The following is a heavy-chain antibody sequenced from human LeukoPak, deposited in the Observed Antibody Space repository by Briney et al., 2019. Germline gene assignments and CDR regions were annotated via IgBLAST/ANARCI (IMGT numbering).Heavy chain of an antibody. CDR3: ARESHTRAFDI. Sequence: GGSLRLSCAASGFPFSSYAMYWVRQAPGKGLEWVAFISFDGGIKYYADSVKGRFTISRDNSKDTLYLQMNSLRAEDTALYYCARESHTRAFDIWGQGTMVTVSS. CDR2: ISFDGGIK. V-gene: IGHV3-30-3*01. J-gene: IGHJ3*02. CDR1: GFPFSSYA.